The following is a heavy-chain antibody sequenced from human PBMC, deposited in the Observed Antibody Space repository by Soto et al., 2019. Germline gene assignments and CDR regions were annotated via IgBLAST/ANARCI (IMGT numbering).Heavy chain of an antibody. CDR2: ISVYNGNT. D-gene: IGHD2-2*01. V-gene: IGHV1-18*01. Sequence: GASVKVSCKASGYTFTSYGISWVRQAPGQGLEWMGWISVYNGNTNFAQKLLDRVTMTTDTSTSTAYMELRSLRSDDTAVYYCAKTGAVVPSGFDYWGQGTLVTVSS. CDR3: AKTGAVVPSGFDY. CDR1: GYTFTSYG. J-gene: IGHJ4*02.